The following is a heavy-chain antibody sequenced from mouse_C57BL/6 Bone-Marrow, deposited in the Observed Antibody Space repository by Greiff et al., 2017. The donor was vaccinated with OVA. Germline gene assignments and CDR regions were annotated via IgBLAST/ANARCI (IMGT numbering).Heavy chain of an antibody. J-gene: IGHJ3*01. V-gene: IGHV1-55*01. CDR3: ARPLLTGSSWFAY. Sequence: VQLQQSGAELVKPGASVKMSCKASGYTFTSYWITWVKQRPGQGLEWIGDIYPGSGSTNYNEKFKSKATLTVDTSSSTAYMQLSSLTSEDSAVYYCARPLLTGSSWFAYWGQGTLVTVSA. CDR2: IYPGSGST. D-gene: IGHD4-1*01. CDR1: GYTFTSYW.